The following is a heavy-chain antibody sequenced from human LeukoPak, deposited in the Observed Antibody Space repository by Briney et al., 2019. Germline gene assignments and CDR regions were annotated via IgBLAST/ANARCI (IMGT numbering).Heavy chain of an antibody. J-gene: IGHJ2*01. V-gene: IGHV4-61*02. Sequence: SQTLSLTCTVSGGSISSGSYYWSWIRQPAGMELEWIGRFDTSGSTNYNPSLKSRVTISVDRSKNQFSLKLSSVTAADTAVYYCASLTGARDWYFDLWGRGTLVTVSS. CDR1: GGSISSGSYY. CDR3: ASLTGARDWYFDL. D-gene: IGHD7-27*01. CDR2: FDTSGST.